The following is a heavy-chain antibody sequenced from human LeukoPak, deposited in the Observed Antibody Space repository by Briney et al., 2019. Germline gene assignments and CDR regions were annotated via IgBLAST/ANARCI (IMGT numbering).Heavy chain of an antibody. CDR1: GFTFSSYW. Sequence: PGGSLRLSCAASGFTFSSYWMSWVRQAPGKGLEWVANIKQDGSEKYYVDSVKGRFTISRDNAKNSLYLQMNSLRAEDTAVYYCARRNFDYADFRSYYYYMDVWGKGTTVTVSS. D-gene: IGHD4-17*01. CDR3: ARRNFDYADFRSYYYYMDV. J-gene: IGHJ6*03. CDR2: IKQDGSEK. V-gene: IGHV3-7*03.